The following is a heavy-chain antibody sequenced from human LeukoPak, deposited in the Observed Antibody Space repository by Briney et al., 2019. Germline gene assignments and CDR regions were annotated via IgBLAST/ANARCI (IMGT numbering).Heavy chain of an antibody. J-gene: IGHJ4*02. CDR1: GFTFSSYG. CDR2: ISYDGSNK. Sequence: GRSLRLSCAASGFTFSSYGMHWVRQAPGKGLEWVAVISYDGSNKYYADSVKGRFTISRDNSKNTLYLQMNSLRAEDTAVYYCARVGQWLIFSHWGQGTLVTVSS. V-gene: IGHV3-30*03. D-gene: IGHD6-19*01. CDR3: ARVGQWLIFSH.